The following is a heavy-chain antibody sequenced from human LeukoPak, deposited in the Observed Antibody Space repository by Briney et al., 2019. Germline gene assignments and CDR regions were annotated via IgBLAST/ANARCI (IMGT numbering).Heavy chain of an antibody. J-gene: IGHJ6*02. CDR2: MNPNSGNT. Sequence: GASVKVSCKASGYTFTSYDINWVRQATGQGLEWMGWMNPNSGNTGYAQKFQGRVTMTRNTSISTAYMELSSLRSEDTAVYYCARIGNWNGLYYYYGMDVWGQGTTVTVSS. CDR1: GYTFTSYD. V-gene: IGHV1-8*01. CDR3: ARIGNWNGLYYYYGMDV. D-gene: IGHD1-1*01.